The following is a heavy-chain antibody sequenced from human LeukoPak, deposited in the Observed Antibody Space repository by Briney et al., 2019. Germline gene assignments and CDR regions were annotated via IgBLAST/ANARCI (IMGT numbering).Heavy chain of an antibody. CDR2: IWSDGSNK. V-gene: IGHV3-33*01. D-gene: IGHD4-11*01. CDR1: GFTFSHYG. CDR3: ARDAQRGFDYSNSLQY. J-gene: IGHJ4*02. Sequence: GGSLRLSCAASGFTFSHYGMHWVRQAPGKGLGWVAVIWSDGSNKFYGDSVKGRFTISRDDSQKTVFLDMNSLRVEDTAIYFCARDAQRGFDYSNSLQYWGQGALVTVSS.